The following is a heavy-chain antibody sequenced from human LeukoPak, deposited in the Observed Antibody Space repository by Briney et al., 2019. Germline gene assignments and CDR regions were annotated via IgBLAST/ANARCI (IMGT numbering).Heavy chain of an antibody. CDR2: IYPSDSDT. D-gene: IGHD3-10*01. CDR1: GYIFTSYW. V-gene: IGHV5-51*01. J-gene: IGHJ4*02. CDR3: ARHQGYYPDY. Sequence: KGGASLQISCKGSGYIFTSYWIGWVRQLPGKGLEWMGIIYPSDSDTRYSPSFQGQVTISADKSISTAYLQWSSLKASDTAMYYCARHQGYYPDYWGQGTLVTVSS.